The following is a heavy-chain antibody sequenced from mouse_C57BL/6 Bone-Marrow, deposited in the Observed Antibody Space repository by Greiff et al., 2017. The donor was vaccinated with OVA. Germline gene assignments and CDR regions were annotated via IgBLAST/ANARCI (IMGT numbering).Heavy chain of an antibody. CDR3: ASGYYGSSRAMDY. J-gene: IGHJ4*01. CDR1: GFTFSDYG. CDR2: ISSGSSTI. V-gene: IGHV5-17*01. D-gene: IGHD1-1*01. Sequence: EVQVVESGGGLVKPGGSLKLSCAASGFTFSDYGMHWVRQAPEKGLEWVAYISSGSSTIYYADTVKGRFTLSRDNAKNTLFLQMTSLRSEDTAMYYCASGYYGSSRAMDYWGQGTSVTVSS.